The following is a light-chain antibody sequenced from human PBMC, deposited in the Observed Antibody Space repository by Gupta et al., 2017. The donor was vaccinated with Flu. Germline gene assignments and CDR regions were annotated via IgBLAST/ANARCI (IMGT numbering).Light chain of an antibody. J-gene: IGLJ3*02. CDR2: EYS. CDR3: QVWANSRDQPLV. V-gene: IGLV3-21*02. Sequence: QTAMITCGGNHIGGQSVHWYKLQPGPDPVLVVDEYSDRPLGIPDRFSCSNSVNNATPTLSRGEAGDEADDDCQVWANSRDQPLVFGGGTKLTVL. CDR1: HIGGQS.